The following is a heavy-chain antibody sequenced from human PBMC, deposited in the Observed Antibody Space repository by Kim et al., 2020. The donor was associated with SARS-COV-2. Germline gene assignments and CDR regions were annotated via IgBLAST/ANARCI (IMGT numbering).Heavy chain of an antibody. CDR3: ARGEAPPDSSGYDY. J-gene: IGHJ4*02. Sequence: AQTFQGRGTMSRNTSISTAYMELSSLRSEDTAVYYCARGEAPPDSSGYDYWGQGTLVTVSS. D-gene: IGHD3-22*01. V-gene: IGHV1-8*01.